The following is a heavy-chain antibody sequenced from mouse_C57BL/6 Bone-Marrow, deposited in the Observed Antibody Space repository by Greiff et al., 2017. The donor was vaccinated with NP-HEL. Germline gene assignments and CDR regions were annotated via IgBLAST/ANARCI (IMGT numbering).Heavy chain of an antibody. CDR1: GYTFTDYY. Sequence: EVQLQQSGPVLVKPGASVTMSCKASGYTFTDYYMNWVKQSHGKSLEWIGVINPYNGGTSYNQKFKGKATLTVDKSSSTAYMELNSLTSEDSAVYYCARIPGYVNYWGQGTTLTVSS. CDR2: INPYNGGT. V-gene: IGHV1-19*01. D-gene: IGHD1-2*01. CDR3: ARIPGYVNY. J-gene: IGHJ2*01.